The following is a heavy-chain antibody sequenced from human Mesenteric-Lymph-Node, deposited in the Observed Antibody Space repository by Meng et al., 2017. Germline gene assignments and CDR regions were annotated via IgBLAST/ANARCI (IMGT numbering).Heavy chain of an antibody. CDR2: IYYSGST. V-gene: IGHV4-59*01. CDR1: GGSISSYY. D-gene: IGHD5-18*01. Sequence: SETLSLTCTVSGGSISSYYWSWIRQPPGKGLEWIGYIYYSGSTNYNPSLKSRVTISVDTSKNQFSLKLSSVTAADTAVYYCASGDKDTAMVTRYWGQGTLVTVSS. J-gene: IGHJ4*02. CDR3: ASGDKDTAMVTRY.